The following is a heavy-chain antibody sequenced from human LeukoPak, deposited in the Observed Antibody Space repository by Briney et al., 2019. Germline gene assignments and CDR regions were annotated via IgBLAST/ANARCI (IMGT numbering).Heavy chain of an antibody. CDR2: MNPNSGNT. D-gene: IGHD2-15*01. V-gene: IGHV1-8*01. J-gene: IGHJ4*02. CDR1: GYTFTSYD. Sequence: ASVKVSCKASGYTFTSYDINWVRQATGQGLEWMGWMNPNSGNTGYAQKFQGRVTMTRNTSISTAYMELSSLRSEDTAVYYCARGVCSGGSCYFDYWGQGTLVTVSS. CDR3: ARGVCSGGSCYFDY.